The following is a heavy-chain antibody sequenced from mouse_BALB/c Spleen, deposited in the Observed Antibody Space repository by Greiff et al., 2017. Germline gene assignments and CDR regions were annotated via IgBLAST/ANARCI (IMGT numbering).Heavy chain of an antibody. CDR2: IWAGGST. Sequence: VKLMESGPGLVAPSQSLSITCTVSGFSLTSYGVHWVRQPPGKGLEWLGVIWAGGSTNYNSALMSRLSISKDNSKSQVFLKMNSLQTDDTAMYYCARLDSSGYGVFDYWGQGTTLTVSS. CDR1: GFSLTSYG. V-gene: IGHV2-9*02. D-gene: IGHD3-2*01. J-gene: IGHJ2*01. CDR3: ARLDSSGYGVFDY.